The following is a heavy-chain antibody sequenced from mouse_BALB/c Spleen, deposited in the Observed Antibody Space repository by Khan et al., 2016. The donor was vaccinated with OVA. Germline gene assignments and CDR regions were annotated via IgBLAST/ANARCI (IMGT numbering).Heavy chain of an antibody. V-gene: IGHV2-6-1*01. D-gene: IGHD2-10*01. CDR3: ARQPYYHYNVMDY. CDR1: GFSLTNYG. J-gene: IGHJ4*01. CDR2: IWSDGST. Sequence: QVQLKESGPGLVAPSQSLSITCTISGFSLTNYGIHWVRQPPGKGLEWLVVIWSDGSTTYNSALKSRLSISKDNSKRQVVLKMNSLQTDDTAMYYCARQPYYHYNVMDYWGQGTSVTVSS.